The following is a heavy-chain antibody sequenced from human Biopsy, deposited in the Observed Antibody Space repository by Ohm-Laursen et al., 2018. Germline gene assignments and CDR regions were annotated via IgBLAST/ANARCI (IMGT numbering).Heavy chain of an antibody. CDR3: ARDYDGRYLGDTFDL. D-gene: IGHD1-26*01. CDR2: IYYSGNT. Sequence: SQTLSLTCTVSSGSIRTGDYYWTWIRQQPGKGLEWIGSIYYSGNTKYNPSLQSRLSMSVDTSKNQFSLKLSSVTAADTAVYYCARDYDGRYLGDTFDLWGQGRMVTVSS. CDR1: SGSIRTGDYY. J-gene: IGHJ3*01. V-gene: IGHV4-31*03.